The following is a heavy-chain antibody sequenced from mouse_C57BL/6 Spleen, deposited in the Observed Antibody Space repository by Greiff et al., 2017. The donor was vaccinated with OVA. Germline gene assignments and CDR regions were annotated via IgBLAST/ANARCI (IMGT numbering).Heavy chain of an antibody. J-gene: IGHJ3*01. D-gene: IGHD1-1*01. Sequence: QVQLQQPGAELVRPGSSVKLSCKASGYTFTSYWMDWVKQRPGQGLEWIGNIYPSDSETHYNQKFKDKATLTVDKSSSTAYMQLSSLTSDDSAVYYCARDYGSSYGFAYWGQGTLVTVSA. V-gene: IGHV1-61*01. CDR1: GYTFTSYW. CDR2: IYPSDSET. CDR3: ARDYGSSYGFAY.